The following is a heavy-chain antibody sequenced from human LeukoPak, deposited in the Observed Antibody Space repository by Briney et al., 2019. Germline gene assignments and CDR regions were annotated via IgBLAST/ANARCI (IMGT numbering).Heavy chain of an antibody. J-gene: IGHJ4*02. CDR2: ISSSSSYI. CDR1: GFTFSSYS. V-gene: IGHV3-21*01. Sequence: GGSLRLSCAASGFTFSSYSMTWARQAPGKGLEWASSISSSSSYIYYADSVKGRFTISRDNAKNSLYLQMNSLRAEDTAVYYCARDINLDFDYWGQGTLVTVSS. D-gene: IGHD1-1*01. CDR3: ARDINLDFDY.